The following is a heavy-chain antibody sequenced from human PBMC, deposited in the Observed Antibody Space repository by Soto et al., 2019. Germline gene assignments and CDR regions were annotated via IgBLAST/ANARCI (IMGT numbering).Heavy chain of an antibody. D-gene: IGHD3-16*02. Sequence: QVQLVQSGPEVKKPGASVKVSCKASGYTFANYGITWVRQAPGQGLEWVGGISAYNGNTNYGQKFQGRVTMTTDTSTNTAYMELRNLRSDDTAVYYCARDYDYVWGSYRLDYWGQGTPVTVSA. CDR3: ARDYDYVWGSYRLDY. CDR2: ISAYNGNT. J-gene: IGHJ4*02. V-gene: IGHV1-18*01. CDR1: GYTFANYG.